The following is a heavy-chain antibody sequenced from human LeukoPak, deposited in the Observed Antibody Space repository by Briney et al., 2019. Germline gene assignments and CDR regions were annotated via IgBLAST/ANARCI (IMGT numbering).Heavy chain of an antibody. CDR3: TTDRRWELWPSAFDI. Sequence: GGSLRLSCAASGFTFSNAWMSWVRQAPGKGLEWVGRIKSKTDGGTTDYAAPVKGRFTISRDDSKNTLYLQMNSLKTEDTAVYYCTTDRRWELWPSAFDIWGQGTMVTVSS. J-gene: IGHJ3*02. V-gene: IGHV3-15*01. CDR1: GFTFSNAW. CDR2: IKSKTDGGTT. D-gene: IGHD1-26*01.